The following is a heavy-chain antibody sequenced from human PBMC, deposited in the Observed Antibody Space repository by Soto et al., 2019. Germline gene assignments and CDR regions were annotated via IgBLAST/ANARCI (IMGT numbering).Heavy chain of an antibody. CDR3: ARGDSAGGYAYS. J-gene: IGHJ5*02. CDR1: GGSISSSGYY. CDR2: ISNSGNT. V-gene: IGHV4-39*01. Sequence: SETLSLTCTVSGGSISSSGYYWGWIRQPPGKGLEWIGTISNSGNTYYNPSLKSRVTISADTSKNQFSLTVSSVTAADTAVYFCARGDSAGGYAYSWGQGTLVTVSS. D-gene: IGHD5-12*01.